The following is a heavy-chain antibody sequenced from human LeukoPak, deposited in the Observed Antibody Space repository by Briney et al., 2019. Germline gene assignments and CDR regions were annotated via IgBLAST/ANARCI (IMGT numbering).Heavy chain of an antibody. Sequence: PVGSLRLSCAASGFTFSSYAMSCVRQAPGKGLEWVSAISGSGGSTYYADSVKGRFTISRDNSKNTLYLQMNSLRAEDTAVYYCAKVIKWFGELLPAYFDYWGQGTLVTVSS. V-gene: IGHV3-23*01. CDR2: ISGSGGST. D-gene: IGHD3-10*01. CDR1: GFTFSSYA. CDR3: AKVIKWFGELLPAYFDY. J-gene: IGHJ4*02.